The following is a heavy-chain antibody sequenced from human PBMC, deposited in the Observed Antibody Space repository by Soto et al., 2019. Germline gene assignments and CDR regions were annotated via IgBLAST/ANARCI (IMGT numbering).Heavy chain of an antibody. J-gene: IGHJ4*02. V-gene: IGHV4-31*03. D-gene: IGHD4-17*01. CDR3: AKRLTTVTTVFDY. CDR1: GGSISSGGYY. CDR2: IYYSGST. Sequence: SETLSLTCTVSGGSISSGGYYWSWIRQHPGKGLEWIGYIYYSGSTYYNPSLKSRVTISVDTSKNQFSLKLSSVTAADTAVYYCAKRLTTVTTVFDYWGQGTLVTVSS.